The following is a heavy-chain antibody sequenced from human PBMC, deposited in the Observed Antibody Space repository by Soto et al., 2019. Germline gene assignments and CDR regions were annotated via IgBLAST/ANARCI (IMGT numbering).Heavy chain of an antibody. CDR2: INHSGST. Sequence: PWGTLCLTCAVYGLSFSGYDWSWVRQPPGKGLEWIGEINHSGSTNYNPSLKSRVTISVDTSKNQFSLKLSSVTAAETAVYYCATGPGARRCFEPWGQGTLVTVSS. CDR3: ATGPGARRCFEP. J-gene: IGHJ5*02. CDR1: GLSFSGYD. V-gene: IGHV4-34*01.